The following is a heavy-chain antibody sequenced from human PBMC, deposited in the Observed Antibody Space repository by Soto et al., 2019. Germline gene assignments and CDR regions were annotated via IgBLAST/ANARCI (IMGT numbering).Heavy chain of an antibody. Sequence: SETLSLSCAVPGRSISSSNWRSWVRRTKGKEMERLGELYQSGSTYYNASLKSRVTIAVDRSKNQFSLKLSSVTAADTAVYYCGRGDYANAFDIWGQGTMVTVAS. CDR2: LYQSGST. V-gene: IGHV4-4*02. CDR3: GRGDYANAFDI. J-gene: IGHJ3*02. D-gene: IGHD4-17*01. CDR1: GRSISSSNW.